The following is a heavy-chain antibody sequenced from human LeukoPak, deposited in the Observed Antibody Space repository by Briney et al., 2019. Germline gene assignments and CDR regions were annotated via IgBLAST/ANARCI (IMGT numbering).Heavy chain of an antibody. CDR1: GGSFSGYY. D-gene: IGHD3-22*01. Sequence: SETLSLTCAVYGGSFSGYYWSWIRQPPGKGLEWIGEINHSGSTNYNPSLKSRVTISVDTSKNQFSLKLSSVTAADTAVYYCARLYYYDSSGYSHGGIDYWGQGTLVTVS. CDR2: INHSGST. J-gene: IGHJ4*02. CDR3: ARLYYYDSSGYSHGGIDY. V-gene: IGHV4-34*01.